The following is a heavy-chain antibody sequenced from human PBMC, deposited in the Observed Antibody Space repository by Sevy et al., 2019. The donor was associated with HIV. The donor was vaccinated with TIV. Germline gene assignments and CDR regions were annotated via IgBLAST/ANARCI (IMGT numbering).Heavy chain of an antibody. CDR3: TMYSNSDY. Sequence: GGSLRLACTASGFTFSNAWMSWVRQAPGKGLEWVGRIKSKTDGGTKDYAAPVKGRFTLSRDDSKNTRFLQMNSLKIEDTAVYYCTMYSNSDYWGQGTLVTVSS. V-gene: IGHV3-15*01. CDR2: IKSKTDGGTK. J-gene: IGHJ4*02. CDR1: GFTFSNAW. D-gene: IGHD6-6*01.